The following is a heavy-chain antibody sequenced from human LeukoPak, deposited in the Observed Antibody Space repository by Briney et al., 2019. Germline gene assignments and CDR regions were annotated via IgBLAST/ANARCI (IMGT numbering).Heavy chain of an antibody. CDR2: ISSDGRNK. CDR1: GFTFITYA. D-gene: IGHD2-8*01. Sequence: PGRSLGLTCAASGFTFITYAMHWVRQAPGKGLEWVAVISSDGRNKIYADSVKGRFTISRDNSQNTLFLQMNSLRTEDTAVYYCARDPMADFDYWGQGTLVTVSS. CDR3: ARDPMADFDY. V-gene: IGHV3-30*04. J-gene: IGHJ4*02.